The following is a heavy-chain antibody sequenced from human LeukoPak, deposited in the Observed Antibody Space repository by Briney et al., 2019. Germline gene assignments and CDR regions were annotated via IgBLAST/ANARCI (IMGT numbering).Heavy chain of an antibody. CDR3: ARVPEAGTAGACFDY. V-gene: IGHV1-46*01. CDR2: IIPSGGST. J-gene: IGHJ4*02. Sequence: GAPVKVSCKASGYTFTSYFMHWVRQAPGQGLEWMGIIIPSGGSTSYAQKFQGRVTMTRDTSTSTIYMELSSLRSEDTAVYYCARVPEAGTAGACFDYWGQGTLVTVSS. D-gene: IGHD1/OR15-1a*01. CDR1: GYTFTSYF.